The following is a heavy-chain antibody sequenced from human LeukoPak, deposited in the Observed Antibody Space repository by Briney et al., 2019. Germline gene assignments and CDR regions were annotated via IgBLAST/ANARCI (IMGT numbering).Heavy chain of an antibody. Sequence: PSETLSLTWAVSGGSFSGKYWTWIRQPPGKGLEWIGEITYSGSIYYNPSLKSRVTISVDTSKNQFSLKLNSVTAADTAVYYCARDLMTWGQGTLVTVSS. V-gene: IGHV4-34*01. J-gene: IGHJ4*02. CDR3: ARDLMT. CDR2: ITYSGSI. CDR1: GGSFSGKY.